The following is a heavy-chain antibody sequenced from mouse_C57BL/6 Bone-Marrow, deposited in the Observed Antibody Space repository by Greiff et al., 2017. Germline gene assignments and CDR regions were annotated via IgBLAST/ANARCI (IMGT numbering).Heavy chain of an antibody. D-gene: IGHD2-4*01. Sequence: EVQGVESGGGLVKPGGSLKLSCAASGFTFSSYAMSWVRQTPEKRLEWVATISDGGSYTYYPDNVKGRFTISRDNAKNNLYLQMSQLKSEDTAMYYCAREGLRHFDYWGQGTTLTVSS. CDR3: AREGLRHFDY. CDR2: ISDGGSYT. V-gene: IGHV5-4*01. CDR1: GFTFSSYA. J-gene: IGHJ2*01.